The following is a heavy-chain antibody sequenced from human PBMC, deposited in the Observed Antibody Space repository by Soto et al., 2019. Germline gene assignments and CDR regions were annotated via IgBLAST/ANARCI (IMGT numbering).Heavy chain of an antibody. D-gene: IGHD3-22*01. CDR1: GYTFTSYA. CDR2: INAGNGNT. Sequence: ASVKVSCKASGYTFTSYAMHWVRQAPGQRLEWMGWINAGNGNTKYSQKFQGRVTITRDTSASTAYMELSSLRSEDTAVYYCAISPKNEITTSPCGLFLDFWGKGTLVPVSS. CDR3: AISPKNEITTSPCGLFLDF. V-gene: IGHV1-3*01. J-gene: IGHJ4*02.